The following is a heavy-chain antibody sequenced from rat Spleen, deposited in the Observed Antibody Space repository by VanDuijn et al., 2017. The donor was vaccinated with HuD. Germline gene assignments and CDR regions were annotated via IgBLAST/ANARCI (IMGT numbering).Heavy chain of an antibody. CDR2: MWNGGGT. CDR1: GFSLSNYG. Sequence: QVQLKESGPGLVQPSQTLSLTCTVSGFSLSNYGVIWVRQPPGKGLEWMGAMWNGGGTDYNSPFKSRLSISRDTSKSQIFLKMNSLQTDDTAKYFCARQLYYGYNHFDYWGQGVMVTVSS. D-gene: IGHD1-9*01. V-gene: IGHV2-16*01. CDR3: ARQLYYGYNHFDY. J-gene: IGHJ2*01.